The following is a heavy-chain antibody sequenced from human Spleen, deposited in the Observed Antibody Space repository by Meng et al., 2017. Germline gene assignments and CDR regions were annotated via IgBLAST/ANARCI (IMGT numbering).Heavy chain of an antibody. CDR1: GYNFPDYY. V-gene: IGHV1-2*06. J-gene: IGHJ4*02. Sequence: GESLKISCKPSGYNFPDYYIHWVRRAPGQGLEWMGRINPKSGDTHYAQKFQARVTMTGDTSISTAYMELSRLRSDDTAVYYCASAYDFWSAKYLNWGQGTLVTVSS. D-gene: IGHD3-3*01. CDR2: INPKSGDT. CDR3: ASAYDFWSAKYLN.